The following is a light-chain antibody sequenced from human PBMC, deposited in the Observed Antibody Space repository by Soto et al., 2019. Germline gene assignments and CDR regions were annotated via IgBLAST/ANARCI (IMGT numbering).Light chain of an antibody. J-gene: IGKJ3*01. CDR3: QQRSNWSLFT. Sequence: EIVLTQSPATLSLSPGERATLSCRASQSVSSYVSWYQQKPGQAPRLLIYDASNRATGIPARFSGSGSGTDFRLTTSSREPEDFAVYYCQQRSNWSLFTFGPGTKVDIK. CDR2: DAS. CDR1: QSVSSY. V-gene: IGKV3-11*01.